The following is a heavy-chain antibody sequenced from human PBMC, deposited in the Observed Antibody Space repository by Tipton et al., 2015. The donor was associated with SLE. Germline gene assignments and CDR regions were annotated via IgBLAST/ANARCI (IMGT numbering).Heavy chain of an antibody. CDR1: GGSISGYY. CDR2: ISFSGLT. CDR3: ARHKLGFSWSYFDS. Sequence: TPSLTCTVSGGSISGYYWSWVRQPPGKGLEWIGYISFSGLTNYNPSVRSRVSTSMDTSKNQFSLQMISVTAADTALYYCARHKLGFSWSYFDSWGQGTLVTVSS. J-gene: IGHJ4*02. D-gene: IGHD3-3*01. V-gene: IGHV4-59*08.